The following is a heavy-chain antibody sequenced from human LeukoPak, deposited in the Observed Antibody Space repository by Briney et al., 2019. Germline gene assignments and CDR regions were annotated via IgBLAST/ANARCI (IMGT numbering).Heavy chain of an antibody. CDR3: ARGTRGYYGSGSLLDY. J-gene: IGHJ4*02. Sequence: PGGSLRLSCAASGFTFSTYSMNWVRQAPGKGLEWVPYISSSSSTIYYADSVKGRFTISRDNAKSSLYLQMNSLRAEDTAVYYCARGTRGYYGSGSLLDYWGQGTLVTVSS. CDR1: GFTFSTYS. V-gene: IGHV3-48*01. CDR2: ISSSSSTI. D-gene: IGHD3-10*01.